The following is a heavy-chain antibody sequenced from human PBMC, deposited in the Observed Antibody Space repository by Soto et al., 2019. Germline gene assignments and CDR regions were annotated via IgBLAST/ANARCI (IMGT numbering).Heavy chain of an antibody. J-gene: IGHJ3*02. CDR2: ISAYNGNT. V-gene: IGHV1-18*01. D-gene: IGHD5-12*01. CDR3: ARDPLRGLRGFDAFDI. CDR1: GYTFTNFG. Sequence: GASVKVSCKASGYTFTNFGISWVRQAPGQGLEWMGWISAYNGNTNYAQNFQGRVTITADESTSTAYMELSSLRSEDTAVYYCARDPLRGLRGFDAFDIWGQGTMVPVSS.